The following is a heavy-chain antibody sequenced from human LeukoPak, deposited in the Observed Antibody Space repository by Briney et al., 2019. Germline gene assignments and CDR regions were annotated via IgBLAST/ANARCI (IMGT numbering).Heavy chain of an antibody. CDR2: MIPNSGNT. Sequence: ASVKVSCKASGYTFTSYDINWVRQATGQGLEWMGWMIPNSGNTGYAQKFQGRVTMTRNTSVSTAYMELSSLRSEDTAVYYCARFAREDNWFDPWGQGTLVTVSS. CDR1: GYTFTSYD. D-gene: IGHD2-21*01. CDR3: ARFAREDNWFDP. J-gene: IGHJ5*02. V-gene: IGHV1-8*01.